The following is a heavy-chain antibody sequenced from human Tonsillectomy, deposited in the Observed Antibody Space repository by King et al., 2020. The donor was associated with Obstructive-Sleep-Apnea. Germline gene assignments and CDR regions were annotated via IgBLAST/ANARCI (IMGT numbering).Heavy chain of an antibody. CDR2: IYPGDSDT. V-gene: IGHV5-51*01. CDR3: GRFADGRGGRGDSGVDDGMEG. Sequence: QLVQSGAEVKKPGESLKISCKGSGYSFTSYWIGWVRQMPGKGLEWMGIIYPGDSDTRYSPSFQGQVTISADKSISTAYLQWSSLKASDTAMYYCGRFADGRGGRGDSGVDDGMEGWGQGTTGTVSS. J-gene: IGHJ6*01. D-gene: IGHD1-26*01. CDR1: GYSFTSYW.